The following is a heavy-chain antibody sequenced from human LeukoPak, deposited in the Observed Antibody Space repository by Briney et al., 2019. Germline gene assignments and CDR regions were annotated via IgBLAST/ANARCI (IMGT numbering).Heavy chain of an antibody. D-gene: IGHD3/OR15-3a*01. CDR1: GGSFSGYY. V-gene: IGHV4-34*01. CDR3: ARRTSRILFDY. CDR2: INHSGST. Sequence: PSETLSLTCAVYGGSFSGYYWSWIRQPPGKGLEWIGEINHSGSTNYNPSLKSRVTISVDTSKNQFSLKLSSVTAADTAVYYCARRTSRILFDYWGQGTLVTVSS. J-gene: IGHJ4*02.